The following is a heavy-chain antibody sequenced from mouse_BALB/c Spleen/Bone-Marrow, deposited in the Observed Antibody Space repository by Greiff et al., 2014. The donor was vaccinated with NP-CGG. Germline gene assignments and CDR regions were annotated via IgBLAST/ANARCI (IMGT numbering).Heavy chain of an antibody. D-gene: IGHD2-2*01. CDR2: IDPANGNT. Sequence: EVQLQQSGAELVKPGASVKLSCTASGFNIKDTYMHWVKQRPEQGLEWIGRIDPANGNTKYDPKFQGKATITADTSSNTAYLQLSSMPSEDAAVVYCARNYGYGKSFAYWGQGTLVTVSA. J-gene: IGHJ3*01. CDR1: GFNIKDTY. V-gene: IGHV14-3*02. CDR3: ARNYGYGKSFAY.